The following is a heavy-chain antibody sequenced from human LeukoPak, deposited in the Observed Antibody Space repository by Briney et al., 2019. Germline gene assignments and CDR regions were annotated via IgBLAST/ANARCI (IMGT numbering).Heavy chain of an antibody. J-gene: IGHJ4*02. V-gene: IGHV1-18*01. CDR2: SAYNGNT. CDR3: ARGRCSSTTCLIPFDY. D-gene: IGHD2-2*01. Sequence: SAYNGNTNYAQKLQGRVTMTTDTSTSTAYMELRSLRSDDTAVYYCARGRCSSTTCLIPFDYWGQGTLVTVSS.